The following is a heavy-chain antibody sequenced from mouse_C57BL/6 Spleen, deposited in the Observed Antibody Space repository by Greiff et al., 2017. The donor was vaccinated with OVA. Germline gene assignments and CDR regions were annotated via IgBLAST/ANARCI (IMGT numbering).Heavy chain of an antibody. CDR3: ASPLGSSPWFAY. D-gene: IGHD1-1*01. V-gene: IGHV1-53*01. J-gene: IGHJ3*01. Sequence: VQLKQPGTELVKPGASVKLSCKASGYTFTSYWMHWVKQRPGQGLEWIGNINPSNGGTNYNEKFKSKATLTVDKSSSTAYMQLSSLTSEDSAVYYCASPLGSSPWFAYWGQGTLVTVSA. CDR2: INPSNGGT. CDR1: GYTFTSYW.